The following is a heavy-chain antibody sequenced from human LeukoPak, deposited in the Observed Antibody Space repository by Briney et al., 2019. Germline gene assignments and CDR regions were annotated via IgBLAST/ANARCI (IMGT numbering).Heavy chain of an antibody. Sequence: RAGGSLRLSCTASGFTFGDYAMSWFRQAPGKGLEWVGFIRSKAYGGTTEYAASVKGRFTISRDDSKSIAYLQMNSLKTEDTAVYYCTRVGITIFGVVIIPGYFDYWGQGTLVTASS. D-gene: IGHD3-3*01. CDR3: TRVGITIFGVVIIPGYFDY. CDR2: IRSKAYGGTT. J-gene: IGHJ4*02. CDR1: GFTFGDYA. V-gene: IGHV3-49*03.